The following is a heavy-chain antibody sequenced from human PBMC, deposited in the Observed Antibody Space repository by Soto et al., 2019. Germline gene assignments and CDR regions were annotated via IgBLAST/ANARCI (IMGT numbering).Heavy chain of an antibody. J-gene: IGHJ5*02. CDR1: GYTFSHYG. V-gene: IGHV1-18*01. Sequence: QVQLVQSGGEVKRPGASVKVYCKPSGYTFSHYGITWVRQAPGQPLEWLGWISLYSDGTNYAQKFQGRVSMTTDTSTTTAYIELRSLRSDDTAVYYCARVVPGAEAWFGPWGQGTLVTVSS. D-gene: IGHD2-2*01. CDR2: ISLYSDGT. CDR3: ARVVPGAEAWFGP.